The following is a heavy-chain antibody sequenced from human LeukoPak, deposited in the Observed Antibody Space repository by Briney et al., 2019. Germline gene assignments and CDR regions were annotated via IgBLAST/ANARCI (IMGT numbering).Heavy chain of an antibody. J-gene: IGHJ4*02. V-gene: IGHV3-23*01. D-gene: IGHD5-18*01. CDR1: GFTFSSYA. Sequence: GGSLRLSCAASGFTFSSYAMSWVRQAPGKGLEWVSAISGSGGSTYYADSVKGRFTISRDNSKNTLYLQMNSLRAEDTAVYYCAKDLSAARGYSFPHSPIFDYWGQGTLVTVSS. CDR3: AKDLSAARGYSFPHSPIFDY. CDR2: ISGSGGST.